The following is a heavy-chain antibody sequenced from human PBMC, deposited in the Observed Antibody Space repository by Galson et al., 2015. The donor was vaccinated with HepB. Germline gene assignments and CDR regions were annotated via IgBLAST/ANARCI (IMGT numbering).Heavy chain of an antibody. D-gene: IGHD6-6*01. V-gene: IGHV5-51*03. CDR2: IYPGDSDT. CDR3: ARPYNAYSSSGPDAFDI. Sequence: QSGAEVKKPGESLKISCKGSGYSFTSYWIGWVRQMPGKGLEWMGIIYPGDSDTRYSPSFQGQVTISADKSISTAYLQWSSLKASDTAMYYCARPYNAYSSSGPDAFDIWGQGTMVTVSS. J-gene: IGHJ3*02. CDR1: GYSFTSYW.